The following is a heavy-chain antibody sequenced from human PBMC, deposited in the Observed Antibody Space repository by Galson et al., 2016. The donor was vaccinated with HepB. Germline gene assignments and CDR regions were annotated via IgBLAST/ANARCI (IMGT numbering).Heavy chain of an antibody. CDR2: IIPMFGTG. V-gene: IGHV1-69*13. D-gene: IGHD5-24*01. Sequence: SVKVSCKASGSTFSSYAISWVRQAPGQGLEWMGGIIPMFGTGNHAQKFQDRITITADESTSTAYMELRSLRSEDTAVYFCASPPMVVDGYNSDYYYYGMDVWGQGTTVTVSS. J-gene: IGHJ6*02. CDR3: ASPPMVVDGYNSDYYYYGMDV. CDR1: GSTFSSYA.